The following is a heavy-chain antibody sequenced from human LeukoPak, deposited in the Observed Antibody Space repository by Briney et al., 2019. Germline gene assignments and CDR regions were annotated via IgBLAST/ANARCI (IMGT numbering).Heavy chain of an antibody. CDR2: ISGRTGAT. CDR1: GFTFTTNA. CDR3: AKCGNSGCHLIDY. V-gene: IGHV3-23*01. D-gene: IGHD5-12*01. Sequence: HPGGSPRLSCAASGFTFTTNAMSWVRQAPGKGLEWVSAISGRTGATYYADSEKGRFTISRDNSKSTLYLQMDSLRAEDTAVYYCAKCGNSGCHLIDYWGQGTLVTASS. J-gene: IGHJ4*02.